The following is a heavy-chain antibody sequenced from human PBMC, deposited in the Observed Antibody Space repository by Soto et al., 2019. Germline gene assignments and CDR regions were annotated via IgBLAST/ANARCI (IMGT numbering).Heavy chain of an antibody. CDR3: ARGWGYDSNDYYYAY. J-gene: IGHJ4*02. D-gene: IGHD3-22*01. Sequence: QVQLVQPGAEVRKPGSSVKVSCKASGGTFSRHAISWVRQAPGQGLEWMGGIIPIFGTANHAQKFQGRVTIIADESTRTVYMELSSLRSEDTAMYYCARGWGYDSNDYYYAYWGQGTLVTVSS. CDR1: GGTFSRHA. CDR2: IIPIFGTA. V-gene: IGHV1-69*01.